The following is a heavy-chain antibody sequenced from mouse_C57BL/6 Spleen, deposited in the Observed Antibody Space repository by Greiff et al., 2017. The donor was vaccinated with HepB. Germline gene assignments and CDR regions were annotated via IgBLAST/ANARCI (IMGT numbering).Heavy chain of an antibody. CDR3: ARNLLSFYAMDY. J-gene: IGHJ4*01. CDR1: GYSFTGYF. D-gene: IGHD2-3*01. Sequence: VQLQQSGPELVKPGDSVKISCKASGYSFTGYFMNWVMQSHGKSLEWIGRINPYNGDTFYNQKFKGKATLTVDKSSSTAHMELRSLTSEDSAVYYCARNLLSFYAMDYWGQGTSVTVSS. V-gene: IGHV1-20*01. CDR2: INPYNGDT.